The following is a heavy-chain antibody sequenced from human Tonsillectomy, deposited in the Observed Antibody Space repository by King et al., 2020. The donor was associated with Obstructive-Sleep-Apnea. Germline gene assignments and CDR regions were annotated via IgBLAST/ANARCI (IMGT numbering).Heavy chain of an antibody. D-gene: IGHD3-3*01. CDR2: ISGSGGST. CDR1: GFTFSSYA. V-gene: IGHV3-23*04. Sequence: VQLVESGGGLVQPGGSLRLSCAASGFTFSSYAMSWVRQAPGKGLEWVSAISGSGGSTYYADSVKGRFTISRDNSKNTLYLQMNSLRAEDTAVYYCAKDGHYYDFWSGYYPSLNYYYYGMDVWGPGTTVTVSS. J-gene: IGHJ6*02. CDR3: AKDGHYYDFWSGYYPSLNYYYYGMDV.